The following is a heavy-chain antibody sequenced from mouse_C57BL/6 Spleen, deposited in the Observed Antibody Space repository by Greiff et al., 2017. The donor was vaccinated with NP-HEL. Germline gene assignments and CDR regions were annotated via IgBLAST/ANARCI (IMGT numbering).Heavy chain of an antibody. CDR2: IYPGDGDT. J-gene: IGHJ4*01. CDR1: GYAFSSSW. D-gene: IGHD3-2*02. CDR3: ARSAAQATYYAMDY. V-gene: IGHV1-82*01. Sequence: VQLVESGPELVKPGASVKISCKASGYAFSSSWMNWVKQRPGKGLEWIGRIYPGDGDTNYNGKFKGKATLTADKSSSTAYMQLSSLTSEDSAVYFCARSAAQATYYAMDYWGQGTSVTVSS.